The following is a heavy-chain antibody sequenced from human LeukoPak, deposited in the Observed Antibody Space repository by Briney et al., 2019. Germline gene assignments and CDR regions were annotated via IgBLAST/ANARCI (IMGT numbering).Heavy chain of an antibody. V-gene: IGHV4-34*01. CDR1: GGSFSGYY. CDR2: INHSGST. Sequence: SETLSLTCAVYGGSFSGYYWSWIRQPPGKGLEWIGEINHSGSTNYNPSLKSRVTISVDTSKNQFSLKLSSVTAADTAVYYCARWPNYDFWSGYRYGMDVWGQGTTVTVSS. D-gene: IGHD3-3*01. J-gene: IGHJ6*02. CDR3: ARWPNYDFWSGYRYGMDV.